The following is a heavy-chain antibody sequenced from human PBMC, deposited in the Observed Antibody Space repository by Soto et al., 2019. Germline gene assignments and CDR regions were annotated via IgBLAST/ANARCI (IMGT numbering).Heavy chain of an antibody. Sequence: RAPXRLSRATAGFTFIRTNFNWLRHDPGKGLECVASISSSGDYLYYADSVKGRFIISRDNFQNSLFLQMNNLRADDSAVYYCARGVDDEDGAEVTWFFFENWGQRAPVNVSA. J-gene: IGHJ4*02. CDR2: ISSSGDYL. D-gene: IGHD3-10*01. CDR3: ARGVDDEDGAEVTWFFFEN. CDR1: GFTFIRTN. V-gene: IGHV3-21*01.